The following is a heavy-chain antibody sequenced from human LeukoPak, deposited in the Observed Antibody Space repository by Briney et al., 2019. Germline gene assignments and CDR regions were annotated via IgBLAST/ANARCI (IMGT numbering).Heavy chain of an antibody. CDR2: IYYSGST. V-gene: IGHV4-59*01. J-gene: IGHJ4*02. CDR3: ARIYYDTLTGYYTFDY. CDR1: GGSISSYY. Sequence: SETLSLTCTVSGGSISSYYWSWIRQPPGKGLEWIGYIYYSGSTNYNPSLKSRVTISVDASKNQFSLKLSSVTAADTAVYYCARIYYDTLTGYYTFDYWGQGTLVTVSS. D-gene: IGHD3-9*01.